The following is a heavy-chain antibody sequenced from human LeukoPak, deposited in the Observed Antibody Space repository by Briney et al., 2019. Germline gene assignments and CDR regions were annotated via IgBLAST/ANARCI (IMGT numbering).Heavy chain of an antibody. J-gene: IGHJ5*02. CDR3: AREIAVAGRGGWFDP. Sequence: PGESLKISCKGSGYSFTSYWIGWVRQMPGKGLEWMGIIYPGDSDTRYSPSFQGQVTISADKSISTAYLQWSSLKASDTAMYYCAREIAVAGRGGWFDPWGQGTLVTVSS. CDR1: GYSFTSYW. V-gene: IGHV5-51*01. CDR2: IYPGDSDT. D-gene: IGHD6-19*01.